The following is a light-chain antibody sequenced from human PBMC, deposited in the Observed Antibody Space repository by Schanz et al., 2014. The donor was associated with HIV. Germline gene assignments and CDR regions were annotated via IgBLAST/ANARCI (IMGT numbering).Light chain of an antibody. J-gene: IGKJ2*01. CDR3: QQCDSYPYT. CDR2: QAS. Sequence: IQMTQSPSTVSASVGDRVTLTCRASQTIGRWLAWYQQKPGRAPDLLIYQASTLETGVPSRFSGSGSGTEFTLTISGLQPDDFATYYCQQCDSYPYTFGQGTKLDIK. V-gene: IGKV1-5*03. CDR1: QTIGRW.